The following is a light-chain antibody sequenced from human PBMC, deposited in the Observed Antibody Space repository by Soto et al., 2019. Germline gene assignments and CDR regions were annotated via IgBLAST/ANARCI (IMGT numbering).Light chain of an antibody. CDR3: QQYGSSRT. CDR1: QSVSSN. CDR2: GAS. Sequence: EIVMRQSPATLSVSPGERATLSCRASQSVSSNLAWYHQKPGQAPRLLIYGASTRATGIPARFSGSGSGTDFTLTISRLEPEDFAVYYCQQYGSSRTFGQGTKVDIK. J-gene: IGKJ1*01. V-gene: IGKV3-15*01.